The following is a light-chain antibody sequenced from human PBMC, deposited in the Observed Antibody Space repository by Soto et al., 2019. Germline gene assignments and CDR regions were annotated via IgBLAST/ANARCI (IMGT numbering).Light chain of an antibody. Sequence: QSVLTQPASVSGSPGQSITISCTGTISDIGGYNFVSWYQHHPGKAPKLMIYDVNNRPSRISNRFSGSKSGNTASLTISGLQAEDEADYYCGSYTRTTTLVFGGGTKLTVL. CDR3: GSYTRTTTLV. V-gene: IGLV2-14*01. CDR1: ISDIGGYNF. J-gene: IGLJ2*01. CDR2: DVN.